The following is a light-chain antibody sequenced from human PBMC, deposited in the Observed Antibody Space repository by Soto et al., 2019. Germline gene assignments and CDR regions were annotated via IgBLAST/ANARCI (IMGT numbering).Light chain of an antibody. CDR2: AAS. CDR1: QGIRND. J-gene: IGKJ4*01. V-gene: IGKV1-6*02. CDR3: LQDYNYPPLT. Sequence: ALQMTQSPSSLSASVGDRVTITCRASQGIRNDLGWYQQKPGKGPKLLIYAASSLHSGVPSRLXGSGSGTDFTLTIGSLQPEAFATYSCLQDYNYPPLTFGGGTKVEIK.